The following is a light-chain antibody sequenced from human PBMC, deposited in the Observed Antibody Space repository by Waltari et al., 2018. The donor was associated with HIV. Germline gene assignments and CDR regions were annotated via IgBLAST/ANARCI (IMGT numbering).Light chain of an antibody. CDR3: TSYITGGTIL. CDR2: DAN. V-gene: IGLV2-14*01. Sequence: QSALTQPASVSGSLGQSITISCIGSSSDLGTYNYVSWYQHHPDKAPKLVIYDANSRPSGVSFRFSGSKSGNTASLTISGLQADDEGDYYCTSYITGGTILFGRGTKVTVL. J-gene: IGLJ2*01. CDR1: SSDLGTYNY.